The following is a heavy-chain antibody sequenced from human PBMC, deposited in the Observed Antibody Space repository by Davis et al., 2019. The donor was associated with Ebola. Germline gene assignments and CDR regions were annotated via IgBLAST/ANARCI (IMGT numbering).Heavy chain of an antibody. CDR2: IIPMFCTA. CDR3: AREVDFWSLGDV. J-gene: IGHJ6*02. D-gene: IGHD3-3*01. V-gene: IGHV1-69*05. CDR1: GGTFSSYA. Sequence: AASVKVSCKAFGGTFSSYAISWVRQAPGQGLEWMGGIIPMFCTANYAQKFQGRVTITRDTSASTAYMELSSLRSEDTAVYYCAREVDFWSLGDVWGQGTTVTVSS.